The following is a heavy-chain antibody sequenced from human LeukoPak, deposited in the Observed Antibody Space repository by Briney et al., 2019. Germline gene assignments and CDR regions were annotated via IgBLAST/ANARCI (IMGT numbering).Heavy chain of an antibody. CDR2: IKQDGSEK. J-gene: IGHJ4*02. CDR3: ARYDILTGGGYCY. Sequence: PGGSLRLSCAASGFTFSSYWMSWVRQAPGKGLEWVANIKQDGSEKYYVDSVKGRLTIPRDNAKNSLYLQMNSLRAEDTAVYYCARYDILTGGGYCYWGQGTLVTVSS. D-gene: IGHD3-9*01. V-gene: IGHV3-7*01. CDR1: GFTFSSYW.